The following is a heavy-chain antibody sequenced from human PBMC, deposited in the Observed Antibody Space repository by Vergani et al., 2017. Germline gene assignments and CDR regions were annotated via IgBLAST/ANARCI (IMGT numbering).Heavy chain of an antibody. CDR2: ISGSGGST. CDR3: ARAMTAYCGGDCYSTPFDY. D-gene: IGHD2-21*02. Sequence: EVQLLESGGGLVQPGGSLRLSCAASGFTFSSYAMSWVRQAPGKGLEWVSAISGSGGSTYYADSVKGRFTISRDNSKNTLYLQMNSLRAEDTAVYYCARAMTAYCGGDCYSTPFDYWGQGTLVTVSS. V-gene: IGHV3-23*01. CDR1: GFTFSSYA. J-gene: IGHJ4*02.